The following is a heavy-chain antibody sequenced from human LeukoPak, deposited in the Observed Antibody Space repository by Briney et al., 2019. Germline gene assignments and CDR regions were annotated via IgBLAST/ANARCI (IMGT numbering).Heavy chain of an antibody. Sequence: SETLSLTCAVYGGSFGGYYWSWIRQPPGKGLEWIGEINHSGSTNYNPSLKSRVTISVDTSKNQFSLKLSSVTAADTAVYYCARDKFPVWRARLYGMDVWGQGTTVTVSS. V-gene: IGHV4-34*01. CDR3: ARDKFPVWRARLYGMDV. CDR1: GGSFGGYY. J-gene: IGHJ6*02. CDR2: INHSGST.